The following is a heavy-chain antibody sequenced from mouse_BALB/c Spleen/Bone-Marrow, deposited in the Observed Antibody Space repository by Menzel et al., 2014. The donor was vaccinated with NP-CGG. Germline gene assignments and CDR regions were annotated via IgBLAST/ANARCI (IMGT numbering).Heavy chain of an antibody. Sequence: QVQLQQSGAELVRPGSSVKISCKASGYAISSYWMNWVKQRPGQGLEWIGQIYPGDGDTNYNGKFKGKATLTADKSSSTAYMQISSLTSEDSAVYFGARGRGWYLDYWGQGTTLTVSS. CDR3: ARGRGWYLDY. CDR1: GYAISSYW. V-gene: IGHV1-80*01. CDR2: IYPGDGDT. D-gene: IGHD2-3*01. J-gene: IGHJ2*01.